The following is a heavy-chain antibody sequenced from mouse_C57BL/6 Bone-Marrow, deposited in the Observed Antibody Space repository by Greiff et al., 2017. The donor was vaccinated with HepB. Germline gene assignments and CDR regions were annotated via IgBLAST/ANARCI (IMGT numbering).Heavy chain of an antibody. CDR1: GYSFTGYY. J-gene: IGHJ1*03. Sequence: VQLKESGPELVKPGASVKISCKASGYSFTGYYMHWVKQSHGNILDWIGYIYPYNGVSSYNQKFKGKATLTVDKSSSTAYMELRSLTSEDSAVYYCARTYGSSYSWYFDAWGTGTTVTVSS. D-gene: IGHD1-1*01. V-gene: IGHV1-31*01. CDR2: IYPYNGVS. CDR3: ARTYGSSYSWYFDA.